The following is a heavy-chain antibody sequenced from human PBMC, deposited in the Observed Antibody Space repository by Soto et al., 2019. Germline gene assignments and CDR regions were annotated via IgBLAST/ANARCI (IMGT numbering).Heavy chain of an antibody. V-gene: IGHV1-46*01. CDR3: ARVYSSGIYYYYGMDV. CDR2: INPSGGST. D-gene: IGHD6-19*01. Sequence: ASLKVSCKASGYTFTIYYMHWVRQAPGQGLEWMGIINPSGGSTSYAQKFQGRVTMTRDTSTSTVYMELSSLRSEDTAVYYCARVYSSGIYYYYGMDVWGQGNTVTVSS. J-gene: IGHJ6*02. CDR1: GYTFTIYY.